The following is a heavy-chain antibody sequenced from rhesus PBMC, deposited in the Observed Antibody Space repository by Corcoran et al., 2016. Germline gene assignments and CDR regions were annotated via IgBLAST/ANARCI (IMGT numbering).Heavy chain of an antibody. Sequence: VRLVESGGGLVRQGGPLTLSSAAPGSAVSSEGLYWVRQAAGQGRGWVARISSDGSITTYSDSVKGRFIISRENATNSLYLQMNSFRAEYTAVYYCAKWGIAAAGAVGFDYWGQGVLVTVSS. CDR1: GSAVSSEG. D-gene: IGHD6-25*01. CDR3: AKWGIAAAGAVGFDY. J-gene: IGHJ4*01. CDR2: ISSDGSIT. V-gene: IGHV3-119*01.